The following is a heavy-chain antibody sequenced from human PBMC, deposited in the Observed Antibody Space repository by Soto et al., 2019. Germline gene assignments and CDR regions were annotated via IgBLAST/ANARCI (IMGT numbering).Heavy chain of an antibody. V-gene: IGHV3-33*01. CDR2: IWSDGRNK. D-gene: IGHD2-2*01. J-gene: IGHJ6*02. Sequence: QVQLVESGGGVVQPGRSLRLSCAASGFTFSSYGMHWVRQAPGKGLEWVAVIWSDGRNKYYADSVKGRLTISRDNSKNTLYLKMNSLTVEDTAVYYCERALVPNYQYYGLDVWGQGTTVTVFS. CDR1: GFTFSSYG. CDR3: ERALVPNYQYYGLDV.